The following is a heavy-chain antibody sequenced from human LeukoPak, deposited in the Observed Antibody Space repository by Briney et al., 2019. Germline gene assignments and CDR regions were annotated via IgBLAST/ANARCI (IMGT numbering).Heavy chain of an antibody. J-gene: IGHJ4*02. D-gene: IGHD2-15*01. CDR3: ARVGGLVVVAAGD. V-gene: IGHV1-2*02. CDR1: GYTFTDYY. CDR2: INPNSGGT. Sequence: ASVKVSCKTSGYTFTDYYIHWVRQAPGQGPEWMGWINPNSGGTNYAQNLQGRVTMTRDTSISTAYMELSSLRSEDTAVYYCARVGGLVVVAAGDWGQGTLVTVSS.